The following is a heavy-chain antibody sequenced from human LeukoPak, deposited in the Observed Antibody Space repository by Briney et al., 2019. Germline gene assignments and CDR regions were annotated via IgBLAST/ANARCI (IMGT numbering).Heavy chain of an antibody. CDR3: AKDVKLYYYYMDV. J-gene: IGHJ6*03. V-gene: IGHV3-9*01. CDR1: GFTFDDYA. Sequence: GGSLRLSCAASGFTFDDYAMHWVRQAPGKGLGWVSGISWNSGSIGYADSVKGRFTISRDNAKNSLYLQMNSLRAEDTALYYCAKDVKLYYYYMDVWGKGTTVTVSS. CDR2: ISWNSGSI.